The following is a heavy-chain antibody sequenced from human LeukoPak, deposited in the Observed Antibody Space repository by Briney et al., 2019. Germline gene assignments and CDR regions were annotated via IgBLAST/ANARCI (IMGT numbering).Heavy chain of an antibody. CDR3: ARDRTAVAGRAWDY. J-gene: IGHJ4*02. D-gene: IGHD6-19*01. CDR1: GYTFTSYA. Sequence: ASVKVSCKASGYTFTSYAMHWVRQAPGQRLEWMGWINAGNGNTKYSQKFQGRVTITRDTSASTAYMELSSLRSEDTAVYYCARDRTAVAGRAWDYWGQGTLVTVSS. V-gene: IGHV1-3*01. CDR2: INAGNGNT.